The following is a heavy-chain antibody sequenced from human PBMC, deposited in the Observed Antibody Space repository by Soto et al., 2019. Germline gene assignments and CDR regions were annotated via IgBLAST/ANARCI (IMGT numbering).Heavy chain of an antibody. J-gene: IGHJ3*02. D-gene: IGHD3-22*01. CDR1: GFTFSSYA. Sequence: PGGSLRLSCAASGFTFSSYAMSWVRQAPGKGLEWVSAISGSGGSTYYADSVKGRFTTSRDNSKNTLYLQMNSLRAEDTAVYYCAKDLVADSSGYNRLVGAFDIWGQGTMVTVSS. CDR2: ISGSGGST. V-gene: IGHV3-23*01. CDR3: AKDLVADSSGYNRLVGAFDI.